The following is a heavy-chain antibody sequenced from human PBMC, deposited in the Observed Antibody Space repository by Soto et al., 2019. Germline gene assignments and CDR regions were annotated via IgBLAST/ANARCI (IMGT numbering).Heavy chain of an antibody. Sequence: EVQLVESGGGLVQPGGSLRLSCAAYGFTFSSYDMHWVRQATGKGLEWVSAIHKVDITFYLVSVRGRFTSYRETAKNSLYLQINSLTAGDTAVYYRVGLYSSDGSWSIEYWGQGTLVTLSS. V-gene: IGHV3-13*01. CDR2: IHKVDIT. J-gene: IGHJ4*02. CDR1: GFTFSSYD. D-gene: IGHD2-15*01. CDR3: VGLYSSDGSWSIEY.